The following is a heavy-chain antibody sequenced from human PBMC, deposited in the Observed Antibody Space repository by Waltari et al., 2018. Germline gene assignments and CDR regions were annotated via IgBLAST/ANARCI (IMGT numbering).Heavy chain of an antibody. V-gene: IGHV3-23*03. Sequence: EVQLLESGGGLVQPGGSLRLSCAASGFTFSSYAMSWFRQAPGKGLEWVSVIYSGGSTYYADSVKGRFTISRDNSKNTLYLQMNSLRAEDTAVYYCAKGTGAGRSLVDYWGQGTLVTVSS. CDR1: GFTFSSYA. CDR2: IYSGGST. D-gene: IGHD6-19*01. CDR3: AKGTGAGRSLVDY. J-gene: IGHJ4*02.